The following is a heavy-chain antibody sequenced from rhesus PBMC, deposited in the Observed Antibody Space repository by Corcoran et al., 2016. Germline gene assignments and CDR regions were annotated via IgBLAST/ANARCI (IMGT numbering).Heavy chain of an antibody. CDR2: IYGNSAST. CDR1: GGPIRGYYY. Sequence: QVHLPESGPGLVKPSEPLPLTCTVSGGPIRGYYYWSWVRPPPGTGREWVGGIYGNSASTDYNPSLKSRVTIAKDTSKNQFSLKLSSGTAADTAVYYCARIVVVVFALNRFDVWGPGVLVTVSS. D-gene: IGHD2-39*02. CDR3: ARIVVVVFALNRFDV. J-gene: IGHJ5-1*01. V-gene: IGHV4-143*01.